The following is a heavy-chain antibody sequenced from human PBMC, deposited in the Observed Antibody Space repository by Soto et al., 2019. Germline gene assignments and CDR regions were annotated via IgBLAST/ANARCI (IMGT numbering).Heavy chain of an antibody. D-gene: IGHD2-15*01. V-gene: IGHV4-31*03. CDR3: ARGPGAVVAAIGWFDP. Sequence: LSLTCTVSGGSISSGGYYWSWIRQHPGKGLEWIGYIYYSGSTYYNPSLKSRVTISVDTSKNQFSLKLSSVTAADTAVYYCARGPGAVVAAIGWFDPWGQGTLVTVSS. CDR2: IYYSGST. CDR1: GGSISSGGYY. J-gene: IGHJ5*02.